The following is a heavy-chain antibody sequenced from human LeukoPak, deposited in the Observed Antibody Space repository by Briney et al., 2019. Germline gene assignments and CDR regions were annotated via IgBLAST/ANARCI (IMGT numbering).Heavy chain of an antibody. D-gene: IGHD3-3*01. Sequence: ASVKVSCKASGYTFTGYYMHWVRQAPGQGLEWMGWINPNSGGTNYAQKFQGRVTMTRDTSISTAYMELSRLRSDDTAVYYCARRDHLRPYYDFWSGYSLGGGFDPWGQGTLVTVSS. CDR1: GYTFTGYY. CDR2: INPNSGGT. V-gene: IGHV1-2*02. J-gene: IGHJ5*02. CDR3: ARRDHLRPYYDFWSGYSLGGGFDP.